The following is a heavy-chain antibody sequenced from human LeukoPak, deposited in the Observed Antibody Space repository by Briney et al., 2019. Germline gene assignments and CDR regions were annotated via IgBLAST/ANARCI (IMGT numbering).Heavy chain of an antibody. Sequence: SETLSLTCAVYGGSFSGYYWSWIRQPPGKGLEWIGEINHSGSTNYNPSLKSRVTISVDTSENQFSLKLSSVTAADTAVYYCARGSRGTTTYAFDIWGQGTMVTVSS. V-gene: IGHV4-34*01. CDR2: INHSGST. CDR3: ARGSRGTTTYAFDI. D-gene: IGHD2/OR15-2a*01. CDR1: GGSFSGYY. J-gene: IGHJ3*02.